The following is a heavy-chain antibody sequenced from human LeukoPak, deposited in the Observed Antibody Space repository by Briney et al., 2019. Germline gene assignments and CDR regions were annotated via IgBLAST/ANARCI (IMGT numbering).Heavy chain of an antibody. V-gene: IGHV1-2*04. CDR1: GYTFTGYY. CDR3: ARDVYYGSGSYYWDY. D-gene: IGHD3-10*01. Sequence: GASVKVSCKASGYTFTGYYMHWVRQAPGQGLEWMGWINPNSGGTNYAQKFQGWVTMTRDTFISTAYMELSRLRSDDTAVYYCARDVYYGSGSYYWDYWGQGTLVTVSS. CDR2: INPNSGGT. J-gene: IGHJ4*02.